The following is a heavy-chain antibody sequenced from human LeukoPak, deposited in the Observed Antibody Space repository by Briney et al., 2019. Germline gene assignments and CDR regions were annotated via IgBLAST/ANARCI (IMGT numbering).Heavy chain of an antibody. CDR1: GGSISSSSYY. CDR3: ARQSSIGYSDY. D-gene: IGHD3-22*01. CDR2: VYYSGST. Sequence: SETLSLTCTVSGGSISSSSYYWGWIRQPPGKGLEWIGSVYYSGSTYYNPSLKSRVTTSIDTSKNHYSLKLRSVTAADTAVYYCARQSSIGYSDYWGQGTLVTVSS. J-gene: IGHJ4*02. V-gene: IGHV4-39*01.